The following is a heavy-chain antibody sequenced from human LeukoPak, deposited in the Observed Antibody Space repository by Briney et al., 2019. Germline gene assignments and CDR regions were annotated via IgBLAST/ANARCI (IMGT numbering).Heavy chain of an antibody. J-gene: IGHJ4*02. Sequence: GGSLRLSCAASGFTFSSYAMHWVRQAPGKGLEGVAVISYDGSNKYYADSVKGRFTISRDNSKNTLYLQMNSLRAEDTAVYYCARDRGIAAADLIDYWGQGTLVTVSS. CDR1: GFTFSSYA. V-gene: IGHV3-30*04. CDR3: ARDRGIAAADLIDY. D-gene: IGHD6-13*01. CDR2: ISYDGSNK.